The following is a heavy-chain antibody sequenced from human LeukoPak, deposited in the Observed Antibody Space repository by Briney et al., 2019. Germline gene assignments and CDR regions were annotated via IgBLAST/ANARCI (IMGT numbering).Heavy chain of an antibody. D-gene: IGHD4-17*01. CDR3: ARRTDYGDYVYWFDP. CDR2: IYYSGST. Sequence: SETLSLTCTVSGGPISSYYWSWIRQPPGKGLEWIGYIYYSGSTNYNPSLKSRVTISVDTSKNQFSLKLSSVTAADTAVYYCARRTDYGDYVYWFDPWGQGTLVTVSS. V-gene: IGHV4-59*08. CDR1: GGPISSYY. J-gene: IGHJ5*02.